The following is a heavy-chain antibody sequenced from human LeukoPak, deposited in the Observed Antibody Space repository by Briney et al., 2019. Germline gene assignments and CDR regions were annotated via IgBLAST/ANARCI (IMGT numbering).Heavy chain of an antibody. CDR3: AREMITGAFDI. Sequence: ASVKVSCKASGYTFTNYDINWVRQATGQGLEWMGWMSPNSGNTNYAQKLQGRVTMTTDTSTSTAYMELRSLRSDDTAVYYCAREMITGAFDIWGQGTMVTVSS. CDR1: GYTFTNYD. V-gene: IGHV1-18*01. J-gene: IGHJ3*02. CDR2: MSPNSGNT. D-gene: IGHD3-16*01.